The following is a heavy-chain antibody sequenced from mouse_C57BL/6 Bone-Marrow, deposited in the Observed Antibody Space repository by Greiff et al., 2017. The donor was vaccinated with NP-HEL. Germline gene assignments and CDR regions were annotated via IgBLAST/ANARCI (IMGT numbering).Heavy chain of an antibody. D-gene: IGHD1-1*01. Sequence: QVQLKQSGAELVKPGASVKLSCKASGYTFTSYWMQWVKQRPGQGLEWIGEIDPSDSYTNYNQKFKGKATLTVDTSSSTAYMQLSSLTSEDSAVYYCARDPYYYGGSYWYFDVWGTGTTVTVSS. CDR1: GYTFTSYW. CDR2: IDPSDSYT. V-gene: IGHV1-50*01. J-gene: IGHJ1*03. CDR3: ARDPYYYGGSYWYFDV.